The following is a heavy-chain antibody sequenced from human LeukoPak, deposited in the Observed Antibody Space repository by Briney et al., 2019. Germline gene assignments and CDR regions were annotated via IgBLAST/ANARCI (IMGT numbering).Heavy chain of an antibody. CDR2: ISSNGGST. Sequence: GGSLRLSCSASGFTFSSYAMHWVRQAPGKGLEYVSAISSNGGSTYYADSVKGRFTISRDNSKNTLHLQMSSLRAEDTAVYYCVKVGSSWYDYWGQGTLVTVSS. J-gene: IGHJ4*02. D-gene: IGHD6-13*01. V-gene: IGHV3-64D*06. CDR3: VKVGSSWYDY. CDR1: GFTFSSYA.